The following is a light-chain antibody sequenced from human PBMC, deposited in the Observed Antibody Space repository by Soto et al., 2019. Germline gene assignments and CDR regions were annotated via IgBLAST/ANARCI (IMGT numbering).Light chain of an antibody. CDR3: QKYNSFPLT. CDR1: QGISNY. CDR2: AAS. V-gene: IGKV1-27*01. Sequence: DIQMTQSPSFLSASVGDRVTITCRVSQGISNYLAWYQQKPGKVPKLLIYAASTLHSGVPSRFSGSGSGTDFTLTISTLQPEDVATYYCQKYNSFPLTFGGGTKVESK. J-gene: IGKJ4*01.